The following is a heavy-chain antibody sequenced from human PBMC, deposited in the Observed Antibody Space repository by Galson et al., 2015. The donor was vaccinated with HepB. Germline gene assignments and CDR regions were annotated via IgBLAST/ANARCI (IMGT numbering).Heavy chain of an antibody. CDR1: GGTFSSCA. Sequence: SVKVSCKASGGTFSSCAISWVRQAPGQGLEWMGGIIPIFGIANYAQKFQGRVTITADESTSTAYMELSSLRSEGTAVYYCARGGVGATAYYYYGMDVWGQGTTVTVSS. CDR2: IIPIFGIA. J-gene: IGHJ6*02. CDR3: ARGGVGATAYYYYGMDV. D-gene: IGHD1-26*01. V-gene: IGHV1-69*13.